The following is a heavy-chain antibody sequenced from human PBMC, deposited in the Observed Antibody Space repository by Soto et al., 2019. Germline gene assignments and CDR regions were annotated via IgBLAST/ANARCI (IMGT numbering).Heavy chain of an antibody. CDR1: GFTFSSYS. Sequence: PGGSLRLCCAASGFTFSSYSMNWVRQAPGKGLEWVSYISSSSSTIYYADSVKGRFTISRDNAKNSLYLQMNSLRDEDTAVYYCEDSITIIVEMYVWGQGPTVTV. CDR3: EDSITIIVEMYV. J-gene: IGHJ6*02. V-gene: IGHV3-48*02. D-gene: IGHD3-22*01. CDR2: ISSSSSTI.